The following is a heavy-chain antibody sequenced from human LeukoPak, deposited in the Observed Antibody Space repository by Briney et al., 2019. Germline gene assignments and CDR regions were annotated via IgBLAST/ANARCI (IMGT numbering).Heavy chain of an antibody. J-gene: IGHJ5*02. CDR3: ARVAGYLPTRWFDP. Sequence: SETLSLTCAVYGGSFSGFYWSWIRHIPGKGLEWIGEINYTGSTSYNPSLKSRVTISVDTSQNQFFLLLTSVTAADTAVYYCARVAGYLPTRWFDPWGQGTHVTVSS. D-gene: IGHD6-25*01. CDR1: GGSFSGFY. CDR2: INYTGST. V-gene: IGHV4-34*01.